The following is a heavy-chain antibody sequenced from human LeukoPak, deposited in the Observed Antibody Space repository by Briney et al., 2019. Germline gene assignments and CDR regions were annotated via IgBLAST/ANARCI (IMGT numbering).Heavy chain of an antibody. D-gene: IGHD4-17*01. Sequence: ASVKVSCKASGGTFSSYAISWVRQAPGQGLEWMGGIIPIFGTANYAQKFQGRVTITTDETTSTAYMELSSLRSEDTAVYYCARGGGPTVTPSWGQGTLVTVSS. CDR1: GGTFSSYA. CDR2: IIPIFGTA. CDR3: ARGGGPTVTPS. V-gene: IGHV1-69*05. J-gene: IGHJ4*01.